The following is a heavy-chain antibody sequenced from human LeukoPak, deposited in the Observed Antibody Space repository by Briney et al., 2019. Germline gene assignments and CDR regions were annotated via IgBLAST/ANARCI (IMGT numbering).Heavy chain of an antibody. Sequence: ASVKVSCKASGYTFTSSDIYWVRQATGQGLEWMGWMNPNSGNTGYAQKFQGRVTMTRNTYISTAYMVLRSLRSEDTAVYYCARGRGRSSWVDYWGRGTMVSVPS. CDR3: ARGRGRSSWVDY. V-gene: IGHV1-8*01. J-gene: IGHJ4*02. CDR2: MNPNSGNT. CDR1: GYTFTSSD. D-gene: IGHD6-13*01.